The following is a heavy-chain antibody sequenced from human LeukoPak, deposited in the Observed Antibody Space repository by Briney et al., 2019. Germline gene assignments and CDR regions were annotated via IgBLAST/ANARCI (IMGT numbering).Heavy chain of an antibody. CDR1: GFTFSSYG. CDR2: IWYDGGNK. CDR3: ARDLYYGSGPLRNYYGMDV. D-gene: IGHD3-10*01. J-gene: IGHJ6*02. Sequence: GGSLRLSCAASGFTFSSYGMHWVRQAPGKGLEWVAVIWYDGGNKYYADSVKGRFTISRDNSKNTLYLQMNSLRAEDTAVYYCARDLYYGSGPLRNYYGMDVWGQGTTVTVSS. V-gene: IGHV3-33*01.